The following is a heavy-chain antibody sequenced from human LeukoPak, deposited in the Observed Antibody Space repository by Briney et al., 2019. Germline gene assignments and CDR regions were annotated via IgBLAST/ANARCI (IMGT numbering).Heavy chain of an antibody. V-gene: IGHV3-7*01. CDR1: GFTFSTYW. J-gene: IGHJ4*02. Sequence: PGGSPRLSCAASGFTFSTYWMSWVRQAPGKGLEWVANIQLDGIKKYYVDSVEGRFTISRENAKNSLFLQMSSLRADDTAVYYCATGGYKWNYYYFDYWGQGTLVTVSS. D-gene: IGHD1-7*01. CDR3: ATGGYKWNYYYFDY. CDR2: IQLDGIKK.